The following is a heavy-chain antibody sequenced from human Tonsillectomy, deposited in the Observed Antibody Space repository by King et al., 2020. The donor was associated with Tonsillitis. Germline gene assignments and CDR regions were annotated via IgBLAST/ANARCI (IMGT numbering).Heavy chain of an antibody. CDR3: AKPLSDCSGGNCYRPHAFDF. CDR1: GFTFSSYG. V-gene: IGHV3-33*08. J-gene: IGHJ3*01. D-gene: IGHD2-15*01. Sequence: QLVQSGGGVVQPGWSLRLSCAASGFTFSSYGMLWVRRAPGKGLEWVALIWSDGSEKYYGDSVKGRFTISRDNSKNTVYLQMNSLRAEDTAMYYCAKPLSDCSGGNCYRPHAFDFWGQGTMVTVSS. CDR2: IWSDGSEK.